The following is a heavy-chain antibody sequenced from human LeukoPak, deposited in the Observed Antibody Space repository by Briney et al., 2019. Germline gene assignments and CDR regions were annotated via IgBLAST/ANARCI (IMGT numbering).Heavy chain of an antibody. Sequence: PGGSLRLSCAASGFTFSSYAMHWVRQAPGKGLEYVSSISSDGGNTYYANSVKDRFTISRDNSKNTLYLQMNSLRAEDTAVYYCAKGSKEVLFTRDHYMDVWGKGTTVTISS. CDR1: GFTFSSYA. CDR3: AKGSKEVLFTRDHYMDV. CDR2: ISSDGGNT. J-gene: IGHJ6*03. D-gene: IGHD3-3*01. V-gene: IGHV3-64*01.